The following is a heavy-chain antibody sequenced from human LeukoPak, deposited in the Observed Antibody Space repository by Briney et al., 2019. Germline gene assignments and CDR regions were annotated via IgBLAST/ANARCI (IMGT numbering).Heavy chain of an antibody. J-gene: IGHJ4*02. V-gene: IGHV1-18*01. CDR2: ISAYNGNT. CDR1: GYTFTSYG. D-gene: IGHD6-13*01. Sequence: GASVKVSCKASGYTFTSYGIGWVRQAPGQGLEWMGWISAYNGNTNYAQKLQGRVTMTTDTSTSTAYMELRSLRSDDTAVYYCARDLRGVQQLAFDYWGQGTLVTVSS. CDR3: ARDLRGVQQLAFDY.